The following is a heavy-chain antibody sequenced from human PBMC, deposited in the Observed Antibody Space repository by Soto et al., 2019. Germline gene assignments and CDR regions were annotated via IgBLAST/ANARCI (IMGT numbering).Heavy chain of an antibody. J-gene: IGHJ2*01. CDR3: ARDPGGAPDQHWYFDL. V-gene: IGHV1-69*01. Sequence: QVQLVQSGAEVKKPGSSVKVSCKASGGTFSSYAISWVRQAPGQGPEWMGGIIPIFGTANYAQKFQGRVTITADESTSTAYMELSSLRSEDTAVYYCARDPGGAPDQHWYFDLWGRGTLVTVSS. CDR1: GGTFSSYA. D-gene: IGHD3-16*01. CDR2: IIPIFGTA.